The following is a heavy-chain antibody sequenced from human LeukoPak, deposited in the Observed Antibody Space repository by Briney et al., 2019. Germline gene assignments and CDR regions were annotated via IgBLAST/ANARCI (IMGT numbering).Heavy chain of an antibody. CDR2: IYYSGST. Sequence: SETLSLTCTVSGGSISSYYWGWIRQPPGKGLEWIGSIYYSGSTYYNTSLKSRGTISGETSKNQVCLERSSVTAADTAVYYCARLSADTAMVSYDYWGQGTLVTVSS. V-gene: IGHV4-39*01. CDR1: GGSISSYY. CDR3: ARLSADTAMVSYDY. D-gene: IGHD5-18*01. J-gene: IGHJ4*02.